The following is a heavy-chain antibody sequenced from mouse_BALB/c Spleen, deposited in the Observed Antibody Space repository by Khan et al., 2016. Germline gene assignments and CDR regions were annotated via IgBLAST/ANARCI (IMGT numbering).Heavy chain of an antibody. Sequence: VQLQQSGAELVKPGASVKLSCTATGFNIKDTYMHWVKQRPEQGLEWIGRIDPANGNTKYDPKFQGKATITADTSSNTAYLQLSSLTSEDTAVYYYARSPYYYDVGFAYWGQGTLVTVSA. CDR1: GFNIKDTY. CDR3: ARSPYYYDVGFAY. CDR2: IDPANGNT. D-gene: IGHD2-4*01. V-gene: IGHV14-3*02. J-gene: IGHJ3*01.